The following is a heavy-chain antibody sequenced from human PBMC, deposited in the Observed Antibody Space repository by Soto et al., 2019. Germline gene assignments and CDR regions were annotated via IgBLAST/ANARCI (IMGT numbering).Heavy chain of an antibody. V-gene: IGHV4-39*01. D-gene: IGHD1-20*01. CDR2: VFYTGFT. CDR1: GASISGSYYY. Sequence: SETLSLTCAVSGASISGSYYYWAWLRQSPGKGPEWIGSVFYTGFTSYNPSLESRVSVSVDTSKSQFPLKLSAVTAADTAVYYCATSQKGYNWNYFDHWGQGALVTVSS. J-gene: IGHJ4*02. CDR3: ATSQKGYNWNYFDH.